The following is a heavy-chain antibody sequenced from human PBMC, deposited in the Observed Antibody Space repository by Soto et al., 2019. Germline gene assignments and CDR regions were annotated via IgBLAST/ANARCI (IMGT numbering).Heavy chain of an antibody. V-gene: IGHV4-31*03. J-gene: IGHJ4*02. CDR3: ARDLPPNDSRRALDY. CDR2: IYYSGRT. CDR1: GDSISSGDYY. D-gene: IGHD1-1*01. Sequence: QVQLQESGPGLVKPSETLSLTCTVSGDSISSGDYYWTWIRQHPEKGLEWIGYIYYSGRTSYNPSLKSRLTISVDTSKNQFFLKLSSLTAADTAVYYCARDLPPNDSRRALDYWGPGTMVTVSS.